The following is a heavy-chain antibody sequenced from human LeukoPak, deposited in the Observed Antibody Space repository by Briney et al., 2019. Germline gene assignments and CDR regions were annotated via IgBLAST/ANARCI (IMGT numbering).Heavy chain of an antibody. Sequence: GGSLRLSCAASGFTFSSYGMHWVRQAPGKGLEWVAVISYDGSNKYYADSVKGRFTISRGNSKNTLYLQMNSLRAEDTAVYYCVRDLGGRSGHWGQGTLVTVSS. CDR1: GFTFSSYG. CDR3: VRDLGGRSGH. D-gene: IGHD1-26*01. CDR2: ISYDGSNK. J-gene: IGHJ4*02. V-gene: IGHV3-30*03.